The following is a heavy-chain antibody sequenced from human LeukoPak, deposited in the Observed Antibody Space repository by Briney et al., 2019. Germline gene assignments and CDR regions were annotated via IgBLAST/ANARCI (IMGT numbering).Heavy chain of an antibody. CDR2: IIPIFGTA. Sequence: VASVKVSCKASGGTFSSYAISGVRQAPGQGLEWMGRIIPIFGTANYAQKCQGRVTITTDESTSTAYMELSSLRSEDTAVYYSASWDRRYCSGGSCYSRYWGQGTLVTVSS. CDR1: GGTFSSYA. V-gene: IGHV1-69*05. J-gene: IGHJ4*02. CDR3: ASWDRRYCSGGSCYSRY. D-gene: IGHD2-15*01.